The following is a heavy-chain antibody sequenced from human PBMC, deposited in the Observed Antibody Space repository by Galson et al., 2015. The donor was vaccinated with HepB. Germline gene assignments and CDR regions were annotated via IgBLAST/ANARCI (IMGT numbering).Heavy chain of an antibody. V-gene: IGHV4-39*01. CDR2: IYYSGST. CDR1: GGSVSSSSYY. D-gene: IGHD3-10*01. J-gene: IGHJ4*02. Sequence: SETLSLTCTVSGGSVSSSSYYWGWIRQPPGKGLEWIGSIYYSGSTYYNPSLKSRVTISVDTSKNQFSLKLSSVTAADTAVYYCARHGYFDQDVLLWFGELSGFDYWGQGTLVTVSS. CDR3: ARHGYFDQDVLLWFGELSGFDY.